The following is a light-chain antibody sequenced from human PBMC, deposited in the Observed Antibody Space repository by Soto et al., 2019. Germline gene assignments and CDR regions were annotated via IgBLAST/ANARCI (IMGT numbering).Light chain of an antibody. CDR1: NIGGKS. V-gene: IGLV3-21*02. CDR2: DDS. J-gene: IGLJ2*01. Sequence: SYELTQPPSVSVAPGQTASITCGGNNIGGKSVNWYQQKPGQAPVVVVYDDSDRPSGIPERFSGSNSAHTATLTISRVEAGDEADYYCHVWDSSSDHVVFGGGTTLTVL. CDR3: HVWDSSSDHVV.